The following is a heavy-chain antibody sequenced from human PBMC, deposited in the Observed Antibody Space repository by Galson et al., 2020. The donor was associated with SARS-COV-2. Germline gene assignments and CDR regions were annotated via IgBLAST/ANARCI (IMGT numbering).Heavy chain of an antibody. J-gene: IGHJ4*02. CDR3: AKSYRTYYYDSSGYFCDY. CDR1: GFTFDDYA. Sequence: GGSLRLSCAASGFTFDDYAMHWVRQAPGKGLEWVSGISWNSGSIGYADSVKGRFTISRDNAKNSLYLQMNSLRAEDTALYYCAKSYRTYYYDSSGYFCDYWGQGTLVTVSS. V-gene: IGHV3-9*01. CDR2: ISWNSGSI. D-gene: IGHD3-22*01.